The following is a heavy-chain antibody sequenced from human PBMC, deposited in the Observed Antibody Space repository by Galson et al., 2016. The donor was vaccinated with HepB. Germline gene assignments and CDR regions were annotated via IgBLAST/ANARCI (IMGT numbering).Heavy chain of an antibody. CDR2: ISPDGK. V-gene: IGHV3-23*01. J-gene: IGHJ4*02. D-gene: IGHD3-10*01. CDR3: SKDRSLPESGSDSWFFDY. Sequence: SLRLSCAASGFTFSSYTMNWVRQAPGKGLEWVSNISPDGKYYADSVRGRFTISRDNSMSTLYLEMSSLRADDTAVYYCSKDRSLPESGSDSWFFDYWGQGTLVTVSS. CDR1: GFTFSSYT.